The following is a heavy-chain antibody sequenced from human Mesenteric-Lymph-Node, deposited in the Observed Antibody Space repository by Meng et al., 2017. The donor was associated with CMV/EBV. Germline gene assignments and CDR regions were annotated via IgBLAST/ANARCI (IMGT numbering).Heavy chain of an antibody. V-gene: IGHV1-2*02. Sequence: ASVKVSCKASGYTFTAHYMHWMRQAPGRGLEWMGWMTPDGGTRYAQKFQGRVTMSRDTSISAAYLDLSGLRSDDTAVYYCARDQSGTRFGPWGQGTQVTVSS. CDR1: GYTFTAHY. J-gene: IGHJ5*02. D-gene: IGHD1-7*01. CDR2: MTPDGGT. CDR3: ARDQSGTRFGP.